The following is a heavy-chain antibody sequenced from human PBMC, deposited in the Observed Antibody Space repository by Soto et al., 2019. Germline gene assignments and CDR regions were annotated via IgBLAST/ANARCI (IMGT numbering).Heavy chain of an antibody. V-gene: IGHV1-69*02. CDR1: GGTFSSYT. CDR2: IIPILGIA. D-gene: IGHD2-15*01. Sequence: RASVKVSCKASGGTFSSYTISWVRQAPGQGLEWMGRIIPILGIANYAQKFQGRVTITADKSTSTAYMELSSLRSEDTAVYYCAKGSGGSRPYYFDYWGQGSLVTVSS. CDR3: AKGSGGSRPYYFDY. J-gene: IGHJ4*02.